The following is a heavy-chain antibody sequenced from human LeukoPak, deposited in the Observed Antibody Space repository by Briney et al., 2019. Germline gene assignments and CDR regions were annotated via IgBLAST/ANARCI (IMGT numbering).Heavy chain of an antibody. CDR3: VRDRNSNLRLGF. D-gene: IGHD5-12*01. CDR2: IFHTGDA. V-gene: IGHV4-4*02. Sequence: PSENLSLTCAVSAGFINSSNWWSWVRQPPGKGLEWIGEIFHTGDANYNPSLKSRVTMSVDKSKNQFSLRLSSVTAADTAMYFCVRDRNSNLRLGFWGQGALVTVSS. J-gene: IGHJ4*02. CDR1: AGFINSSNW.